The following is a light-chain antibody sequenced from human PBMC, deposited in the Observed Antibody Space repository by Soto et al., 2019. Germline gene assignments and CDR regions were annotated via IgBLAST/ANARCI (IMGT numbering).Light chain of an antibody. CDR3: GSYTSFNTRV. J-gene: IGLJ1*01. CDR2: EVS. Sequence: QAVLTQPASVSGSPGQSITISCTGTNTDVGGYNFVSWFQQYPGKAPKLMIFEVSNRPSGVSDRFSGSKSGNTASLTISGLQAEDEADYYCGSYTSFNTRVFGTGTKLTVL. CDR1: NTDVGGYNF. V-gene: IGLV2-14*01.